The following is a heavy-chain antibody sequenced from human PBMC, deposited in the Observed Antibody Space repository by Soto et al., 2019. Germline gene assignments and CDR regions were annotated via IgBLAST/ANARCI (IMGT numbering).Heavy chain of an antibody. J-gene: IGHJ4*02. CDR2: IYPGDSDT. Sequence: PGECLKISCKGSGYNFTYNWIAWVRQMPGKGLEWMGIIYPGDSDTRYSPSFQGQVTISADNSISSAYLQWSSLKASDTAMYYCACQSCRSHTCWPLVFDFWGQGTLVNVSS. CDR3: ACQSCRSHTCWPLVFDF. CDR1: GYNFTYNW. D-gene: IGHD2-2*01. V-gene: IGHV5-51*01.